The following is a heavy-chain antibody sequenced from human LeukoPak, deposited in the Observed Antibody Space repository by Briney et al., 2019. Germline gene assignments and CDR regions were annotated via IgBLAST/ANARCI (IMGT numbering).Heavy chain of an antibody. CDR1: GYTFTSYD. Sequence: GASVSVSCAASGYTFTSYDINWVRQAPGQGLEWMGWMNPNSGNTGYAQKFRGRVTMTRNTSISTAYMELSSLRSEDTAVYYCARVSARAVADYWGQGTLVTVSS. CDR3: ARVSARAVADY. J-gene: IGHJ4*02. V-gene: IGHV1-8*01. D-gene: IGHD6-19*01. CDR2: MNPNSGNT.